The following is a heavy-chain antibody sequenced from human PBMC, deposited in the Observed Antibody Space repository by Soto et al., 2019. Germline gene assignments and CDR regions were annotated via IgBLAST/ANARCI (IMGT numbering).Heavy chain of an antibody. CDR3: ARELYCSSTSCYNWLDP. Sequence: SVKVSCKASGGTFSSYAISWVRQAPGQGLEWMGGIIPIFGTANYAQKFQGRVTITADESTSTAYMELSSLRSEDTAVYYCARELYCSSTSCYNWLDPWGQGTMVTVYS. D-gene: IGHD2-2*01. V-gene: IGHV1-69*13. J-gene: IGHJ5*02. CDR1: GGTFSSYA. CDR2: IIPIFGTA.